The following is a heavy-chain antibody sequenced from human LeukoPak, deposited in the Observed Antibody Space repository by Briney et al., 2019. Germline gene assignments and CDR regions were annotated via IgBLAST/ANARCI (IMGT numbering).Heavy chain of an antibody. CDR2: INSDGSST. V-gene: IGHV3-74*01. CDR1: GFTFSSYW. J-gene: IGHJ2*01. D-gene: IGHD5-24*01. Sequence: GGSLRLSCAASGFTFSSYWTHWVRQAPGKGLVWVSRINSDGSSTSYADSMKGRFTISRDNAKYTLYLQMNSLRAEDTAVYYCARGGDGSNIYWYFDLWGRGTLVTVSS. CDR3: ARGGDGSNIYWYFDL.